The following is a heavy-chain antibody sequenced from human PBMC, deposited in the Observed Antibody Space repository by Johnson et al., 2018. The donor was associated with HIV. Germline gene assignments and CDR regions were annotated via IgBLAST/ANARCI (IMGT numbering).Heavy chain of an antibody. J-gene: IGHJ3*02. CDR2: ISYDGTNQ. Sequence: QVQLVESGGGVVQSGRSLRLSCAASGFAFSRFAMHWVRQVPDKGLEWVAVISYDGTNQSHAAYVKGRVTISRDNSKNTLYLQMNSLRAEDTALYYCAKSTQATIARESGPYGAFDIWGQGTMVTVSS. CDR3: AKSTQATIARESGPYGAFDI. CDR1: GFAFSRFA. V-gene: IGHV3-30*18. D-gene: IGHD3-10*01.